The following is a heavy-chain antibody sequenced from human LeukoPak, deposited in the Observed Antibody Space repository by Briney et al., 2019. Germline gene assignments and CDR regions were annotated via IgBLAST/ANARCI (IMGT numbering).Heavy chain of an antibody. Sequence: GGSLRLSCAASGFTFSNHWMSWVRQAPGKGLEWVANIKQDGSLKYYVDSVKGRFTISRDNAENSLYLQLNSLRAEDTAVYYCAGEYYYDSSGYYRTYAFDIWGQGTMVTVSS. CDR3: AGEYYYDSSGYYRTYAFDI. J-gene: IGHJ3*02. CDR1: GFTFSNHW. D-gene: IGHD3-22*01. CDR2: IKQDGSLK. V-gene: IGHV3-7*01.